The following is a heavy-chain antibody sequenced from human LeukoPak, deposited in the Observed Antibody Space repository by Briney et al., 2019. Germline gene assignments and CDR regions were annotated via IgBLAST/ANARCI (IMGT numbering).Heavy chain of an antibody. V-gene: IGHV3-23*01. CDR3: AKDRLPLSSAYYYVPFDY. CDR1: EFTFSSYA. Sequence: PGGSLSLSCAASEFTFSSYAMSWVRQAPGKGLEWVSAISGSGGSTYYADSVKGRFTISRDNSKNTLYLQMHSLRAEDTAVYYCAKDRLPLSSAYYYVPFDYWGQGTLVTVSS. CDR2: ISGSGGST. D-gene: IGHD3-22*01. J-gene: IGHJ4*02.